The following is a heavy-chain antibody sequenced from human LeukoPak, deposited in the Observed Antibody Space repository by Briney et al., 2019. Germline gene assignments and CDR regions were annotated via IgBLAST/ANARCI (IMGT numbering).Heavy chain of an antibody. CDR2: ISGRGGST. CDR3: ARRRIPARPVRGILKY. J-gene: IGHJ4*02. CDR1: GISFSSFA. Sequence: GGSLRLFCADSGISFSSFAMNWLRQAPGKGLEWVSTISGRGGSTYYADSVKGRYTTSRDNSKKTLFLQMNSLRAEDTAVYYCARRRIPARPVRGILKYWGQGNLVTVSS. V-gene: IGHV3-23*01. D-gene: IGHD6-6*01.